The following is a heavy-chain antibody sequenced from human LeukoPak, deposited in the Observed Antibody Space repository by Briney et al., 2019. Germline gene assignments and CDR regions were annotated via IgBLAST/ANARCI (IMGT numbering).Heavy chain of an antibody. V-gene: IGHV3-23*01. CDR1: GFTFSSYA. J-gene: IGHJ4*02. Sequence: GASLRLSRAASGFTFSSYAMSWVRQAPGKGLEWVSAISGSGGSTYYADSVKGRFTISRDNSKNTLYLQMNSLRAEDTAVYYCAKPYYYDSTGFLFDYWGQGTLVTVSS. CDR3: AKPYYYDSTGFLFDY. CDR2: ISGSGGST. D-gene: IGHD3-22*01.